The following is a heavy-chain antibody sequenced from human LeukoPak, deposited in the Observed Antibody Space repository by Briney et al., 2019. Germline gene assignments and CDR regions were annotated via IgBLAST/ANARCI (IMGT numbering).Heavy chain of an antibody. CDR2: TSYDGSNK. J-gene: IGHJ4*02. CDR1: GFIFSSYG. CDR3: AKDARDLAAADYFDY. D-gene: IGHD6-13*01. V-gene: IGHV3-30*18. Sequence: QTGGSLRLSCAASGFIFSSYGMHWVRQAPGKGLEWVAVTSYDGSNKYYADSVKGRFTISRDNSKNTLYLQMNSLRAEDTAVYYCAKDARDLAAADYFDYWGQGTLVTVSS.